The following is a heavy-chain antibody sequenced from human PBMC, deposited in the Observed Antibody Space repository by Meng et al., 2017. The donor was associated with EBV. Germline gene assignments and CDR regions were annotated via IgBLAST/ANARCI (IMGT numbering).Heavy chain of an antibody. Sequence: QGHLGQSGAEVKKPGSSLKVACKGSADNFNNVGISWVRQAPGQGLEWMGDITPVFGIANYAESFQGRVTISADTSTRTAYMDLSSLRSDDTAVYYCVRDLWLRIGECVWGQGTLVTVSS. D-gene: IGHD5-12*01. CDR2: ITPVFGIA. V-gene: IGHV1-69*17. J-gene: IGHJ4*02. CDR1: ADNFNNVG. CDR3: VRDLWLRIGECV.